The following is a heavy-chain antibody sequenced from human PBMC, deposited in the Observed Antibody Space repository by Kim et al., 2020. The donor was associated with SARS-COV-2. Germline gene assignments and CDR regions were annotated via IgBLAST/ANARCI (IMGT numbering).Heavy chain of an antibody. V-gene: IGHV1-24*01. CDR1: GYPLSDLA. CDR3: VIGGYNNGWPKRRPFDI. D-gene: IGHD3-16*01. CDR2: YDSEGYET. Sequence: ASVKVSCTVSGYPLSDLAIHWVRQSPGNGPEWVGGYDSEGYETIYAQNIQGRVIMTEDTSTDTAYLEVSSLRSDDTAVYYCVIGGYNNGWPKRRPFDIWGQGTMVIVSS. J-gene: IGHJ3*02.